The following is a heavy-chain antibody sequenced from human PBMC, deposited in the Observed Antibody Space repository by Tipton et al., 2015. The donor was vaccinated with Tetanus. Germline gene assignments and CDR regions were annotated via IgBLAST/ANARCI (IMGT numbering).Heavy chain of an antibody. J-gene: IGHJ6*02. D-gene: IGHD3-16*01. V-gene: IGHV4-30-4*01. Sequence: LRLSCTVSGDSLSTGDYYWSWIRKPPGKGLESIGYIYYSGSTYYNPSLKSRVTISVDTSKNQFSLRLSSVTAADTAVYYCARDHGITWGGMGYYYGMDVWGQGTTVTVSS. CDR3: ARDHGITWGGMGYYYGMDV. CDR2: IYYSGST. CDR1: GDSLSTGDYY.